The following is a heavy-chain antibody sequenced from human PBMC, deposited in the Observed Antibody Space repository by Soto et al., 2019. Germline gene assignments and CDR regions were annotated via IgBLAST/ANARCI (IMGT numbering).Heavy chain of an antibody. D-gene: IGHD2-21*01. CDR2: IYHSGST. V-gene: IGHV4-30-2*01. Sequence: QLQLQESGSGLVKPSQTLSLPCAVSGGSISSGGYSWSWIRQPPGKGLEWIGYIYHSGSTYYNPSLKSRVTISVDRSKNQFSLKLSSVTAAASAVYYCAGVRGPYCGGECYPPTPNWFDPWGQGTLVTVSS. J-gene: IGHJ5*02. CDR1: GGSISSGGYS. CDR3: AGVRGPYCGGECYPPTPNWFDP.